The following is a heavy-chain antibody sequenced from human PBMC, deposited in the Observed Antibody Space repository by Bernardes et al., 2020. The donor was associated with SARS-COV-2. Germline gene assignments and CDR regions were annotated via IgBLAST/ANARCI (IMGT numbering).Heavy chain of an antibody. D-gene: IGHD6-19*01. CDR2: IYTSGST. J-gene: IGHJ4*02. Sequence: SETLSLTRAVSGDSISSTSYYWGWIRQPAGKGLEWIGRIYTSGSTNYNPSLKSRVTISVDTSKNQFSLKLSSVTAADTAVYYCARYPYSSGWYFDYWGQGTLVTVSS. V-gene: IGHV4-61*02. CDR3: ARYPYSSGWYFDY. CDR1: GDSISSTSYY.